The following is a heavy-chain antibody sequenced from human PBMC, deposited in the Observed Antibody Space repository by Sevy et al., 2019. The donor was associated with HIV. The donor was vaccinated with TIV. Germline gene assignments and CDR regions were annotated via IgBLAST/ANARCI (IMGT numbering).Heavy chain of an antibody. CDR2: IKSKTGGGTT. Sequence: GGSLRLSCAASGFTFSNAWMSWVRQAPGKGLEWVGRIKSKTGGGTTDYAAPVKGRFTISTDESKNTLYLQMNSLKTEDTAVYYCTTDTGISDYDFWSGRDDTFDNWGQGTMVTVSS. CDR3: TTDTGISDYDFWSGRDDTFDN. CDR1: GFTFSNAW. J-gene: IGHJ3*02. V-gene: IGHV3-15*01. D-gene: IGHD3-3*01.